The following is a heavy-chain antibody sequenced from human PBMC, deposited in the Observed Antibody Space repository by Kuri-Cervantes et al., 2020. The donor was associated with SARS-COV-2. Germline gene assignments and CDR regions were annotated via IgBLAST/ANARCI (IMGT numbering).Heavy chain of an antibody. CDR2: IYHSGST. CDR3: ASNTASSSWYGSDFQH. Sequence: GSLRLSCTVSGGSISSGYYWGWIRQPPGKGLEWIGSIYHSGSTYYNPSLKSRVTISVDTSKNQFSLKLSSVTAADTAVYYCASNTASSSWYGSDFQHWGQGTLVTVSS. V-gene: IGHV4-38-2*02. CDR1: GGSISSGYY. J-gene: IGHJ1*01. D-gene: IGHD6-13*01.